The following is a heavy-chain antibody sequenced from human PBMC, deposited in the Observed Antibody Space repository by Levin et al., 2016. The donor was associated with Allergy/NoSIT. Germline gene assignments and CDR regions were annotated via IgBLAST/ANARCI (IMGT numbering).Heavy chain of an antibody. D-gene: IGHD3-22*01. Sequence: GESLKISCAGSGFRFDDYGMAWVRQAPGKGLEWVSGINWNGGSTGYADSVKGRFTISRDNDKNSLYLQMSSLRAEDTALYYCARDLDFDSSVFYYGYWGQGTLVTVSS. J-gene: IGHJ4*02. CDR2: INWNGGST. V-gene: IGHV3-20*04. CDR3: ARDLDFDSSVFYYGY. CDR1: GFRFDDYG.